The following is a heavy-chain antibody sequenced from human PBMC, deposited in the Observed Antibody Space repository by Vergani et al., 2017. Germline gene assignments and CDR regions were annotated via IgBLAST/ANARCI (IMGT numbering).Heavy chain of an antibody. Sequence: QVKLQESGPGLVKPSETLSLTCTVSGASVNSYYWSWIRQPPGKGLEWIGYVSFRGDTLYDPSVKGRMTISLNTSSNQFSLYLTSVTAADTAVYYCARSRIYYGAGSPDYWVQGALVTVSS. CDR1: GASVNSYY. D-gene: IGHD3-10*01. CDR3: ARSRIYYGAGSPDY. CDR2: VSFRGDT. V-gene: IGHV4-59*02. J-gene: IGHJ4*02.